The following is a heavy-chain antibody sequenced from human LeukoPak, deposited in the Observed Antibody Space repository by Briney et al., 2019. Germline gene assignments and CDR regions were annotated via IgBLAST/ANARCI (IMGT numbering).Heavy chain of an antibody. V-gene: IGHV3-21*01. Sequence: GGSLRLSCAASGFTFGSYSLKWVRQAPGKGLEWVSSISSSSSYIYYADSVKGRFTISRDNAKNSLYLQMNSLRAEDTAVYYCARDRSVAGSRAFDIWGQGTMVTVSS. CDR3: ARDRSVAGSRAFDI. CDR2: ISSSSSYI. CDR1: GFTFGSYS. J-gene: IGHJ3*02. D-gene: IGHD6-19*01.